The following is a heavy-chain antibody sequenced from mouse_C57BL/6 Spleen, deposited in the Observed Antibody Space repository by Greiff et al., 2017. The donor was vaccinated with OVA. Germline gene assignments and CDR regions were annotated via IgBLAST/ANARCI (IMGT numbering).Heavy chain of an antibody. Sequence: QVQLQQPGAELVRPGSSVKLSCKASGYTFTSYWMDWVKQRPGQGLEWIGNIYPSDSETHYNQKFKDKATLTVDKSSSTAYMQLSSLTSADSAVDYCARRQGETGSGVAYGGEGTLVTVSA. D-gene: IGHD4-1*01. V-gene: IGHV1-61*01. CDR1: GYTFTSYW. J-gene: IGHJ3*01. CDR2: IYPSDSET. CDR3: ARRQGETGSGVAY.